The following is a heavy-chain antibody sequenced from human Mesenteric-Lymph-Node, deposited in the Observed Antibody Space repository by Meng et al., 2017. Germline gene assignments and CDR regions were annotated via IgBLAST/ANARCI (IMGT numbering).Heavy chain of an antibody. J-gene: IGHJ6*02. CDR1: GFTVSSNY. Sequence: GGSLRLSCAASGFTVSSNYMSWVRQAPGKGLEWVSVIYSGGSTYYADSVKGRFTISRDNSKNTLYLQMNSLRAEDAAVYYCARSTYYYGMDVWGQGTTVTVSS. CDR3: ARSTYYYGMDV. CDR2: IYSGGST. V-gene: IGHV3-66*02.